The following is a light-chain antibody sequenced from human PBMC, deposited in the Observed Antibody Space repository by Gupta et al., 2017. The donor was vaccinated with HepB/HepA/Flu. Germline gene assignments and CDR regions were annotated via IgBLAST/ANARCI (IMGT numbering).Light chain of an antibody. CDR2: GAS. J-gene: IGKJ2*01. V-gene: IGKV3-15*01. CDR3: QQNNNWPYT. CDR1: QSVSSN. Sequence: EIVLTQSPATLSVYPGERATLSCRASQSVSSNLAWYQQKPGQAPRLLIYGASTRATGIPARFSGSGSGTEFTLTISSLQSEDFAVYYCQQNNNWPYTFGQGTKLEIK.